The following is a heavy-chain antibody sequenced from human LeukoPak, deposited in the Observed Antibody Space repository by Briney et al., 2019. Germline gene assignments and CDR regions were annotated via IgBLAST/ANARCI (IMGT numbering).Heavy chain of an antibody. V-gene: IGHV3-48*01. Sequence: GGSLRLSCAASGFTFSTYGMNWVRQAPGKGLEWVSFISSTSSTIYYADSVKGRFTISRDNAKNSLYLQMNSLRAEDTAVYYCASDIVVVVATDYYFDYWVQGTLVTVSS. CDR1: GFTFSTYG. J-gene: IGHJ4*02. D-gene: IGHD2-15*01. CDR2: ISSTSSTI. CDR3: ASDIVVVVATDYYFDY.